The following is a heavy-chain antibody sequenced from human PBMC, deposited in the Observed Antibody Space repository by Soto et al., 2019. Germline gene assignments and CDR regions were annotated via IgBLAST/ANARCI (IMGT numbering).Heavy chain of an antibody. Sequence: SETLSLTCTVSGGSISSSSYYWGWIRQPPGKGLEWIGSIYYSGSTYYNPSLKSRVTISVDTSKNQFSLKLSSVTAADTAVYYYARHSFGSGYLHTPCDYWGQGTLVTDSS. CDR3: ARHSFGSGYLHTPCDY. CDR1: GGSISSSSYY. D-gene: IGHD3-22*01. CDR2: IYYSGST. J-gene: IGHJ4*02. V-gene: IGHV4-39*01.